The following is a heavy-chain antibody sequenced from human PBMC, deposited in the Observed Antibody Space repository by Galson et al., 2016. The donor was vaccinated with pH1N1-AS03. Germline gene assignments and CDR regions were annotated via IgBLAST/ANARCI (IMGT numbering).Heavy chain of an antibody. CDR1: GSTFSTYS. J-gene: IGHJ4*02. Sequence: SLRLSCAASGSTFSTYSMNWVRRPPGKGLEWVSYISSSGGTLYYADSVKGRFIISRDNARNSLFLHMNSLRAEDTAVYYCARDDSSGWYIDYWGQGTLVTVSS. V-gene: IGHV3-48*01. D-gene: IGHD6-19*01. CDR3: ARDDSSGWYIDY. CDR2: ISSSGGTL.